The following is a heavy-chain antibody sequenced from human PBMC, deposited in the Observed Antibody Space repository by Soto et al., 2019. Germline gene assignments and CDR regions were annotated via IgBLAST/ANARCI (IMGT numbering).Heavy chain of an antibody. J-gene: IGHJ6*02. D-gene: IGHD3-22*01. Sequence: GTPAKVSCKASGYTFTSCGIHWVRQAPGQRLEWTGWINAGNGNTKYSEKFQGRVTITRDTSASTAYLELSSLRSEDTAVYYCARDPNDSSAYYHHYYYGMDVWGQGTTVTVSS. CDR1: GYTFTSCG. CDR3: ARDPNDSSAYYHHYYYGMDV. V-gene: IGHV1-3*01. CDR2: INAGNGNT.